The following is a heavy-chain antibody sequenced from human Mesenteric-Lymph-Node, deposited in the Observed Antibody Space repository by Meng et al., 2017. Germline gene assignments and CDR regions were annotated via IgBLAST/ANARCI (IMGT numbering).Heavy chain of an antibody. D-gene: IGHD1-26*01. CDR1: SYTFTNYG. Sequence: QAQLVLSRGEVKKPGALAKAPCSASSYTFTNYGITLVRQAPGQGLEWMGWISAYNGNTNYAQTLQGRLTMTTDTSTSTAYMELRSLRSDDTAVYFCARVEVGITSGDYWGQGTLVTVSS. J-gene: IGHJ4*02. CDR2: ISAYNGNT. V-gene: IGHV1-18*01. CDR3: ARVEVGITSGDY.